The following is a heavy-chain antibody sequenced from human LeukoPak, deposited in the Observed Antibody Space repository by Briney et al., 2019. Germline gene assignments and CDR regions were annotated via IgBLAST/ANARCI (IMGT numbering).Heavy chain of an antibody. D-gene: IGHD3-22*01. J-gene: IGHJ4*02. V-gene: IGHV1-8*01. CDR2: MNSNSGNT. Sequence: ASVKVSCKTSGYTFLNYDINWVRQAPGQGLEWMGWMNSNSGNTGNGQKFQGRVTMTRVISLNTAYLGLSSLRPDDTAVYYCARLDDFNGYYFVDFWGPGTPVTVSS. CDR1: GYTFLNYD. CDR3: ARLDDFNGYYFVDF.